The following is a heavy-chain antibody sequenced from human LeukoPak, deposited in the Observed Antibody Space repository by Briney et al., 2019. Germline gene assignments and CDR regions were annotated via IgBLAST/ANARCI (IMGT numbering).Heavy chain of an antibody. D-gene: IGHD6-19*01. CDR2: ISIGSTYI. J-gene: IGHJ4*02. V-gene: IGHV3-21*01. Sequence: GGSLRLSCAASGFIFSSYTTNWVRQAPGKGLEWVSTISIGSTYIYYAESAKGRFTISRDNAKNSLYLQMNSLRVEDTAVYYCARDRYGDSSGARDYWGQGTLVTVSS. CDR3: ARDRYGDSSGARDY. CDR1: GFIFSSYT.